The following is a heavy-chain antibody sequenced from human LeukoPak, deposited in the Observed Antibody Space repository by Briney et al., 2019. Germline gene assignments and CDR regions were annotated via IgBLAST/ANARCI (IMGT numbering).Heavy chain of an antibody. D-gene: IGHD6-19*01. J-gene: IGHJ5*02. CDR2: ISAYNGNT. Sequence: GASVKVSCKASGYTFIDHAISWVRQAPGQGLEWMGWISAYNGNTNYAQKLQGRLTMTTDTSTRTAYMELRSLRSDDTAVYYCARDSGSGWYNWFDPWGQGTLVTVSS. CDR3: ARDSGSGWYNWFDP. CDR1: GYTFIDHA. V-gene: IGHV1-18*01.